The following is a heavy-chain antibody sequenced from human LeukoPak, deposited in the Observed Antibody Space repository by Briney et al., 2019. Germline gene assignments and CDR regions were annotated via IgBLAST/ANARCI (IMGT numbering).Heavy chain of an antibody. D-gene: IGHD6-6*01. CDR3: ARRGPSSSRFTSFDY. CDR1: GGTFSSYA. CDR2: IIPILGIA. Sequence: SVKVSCKASGGTFSSYAISWVRQAPGQGLEWMGRIIPILGIANYAQKFQGRVTITADKSTSTAYMELSSLRSEDTAVYYCARRGPSSSRFTSFDYWGQGTLVNVSS. V-gene: IGHV1-69*04. J-gene: IGHJ4*02.